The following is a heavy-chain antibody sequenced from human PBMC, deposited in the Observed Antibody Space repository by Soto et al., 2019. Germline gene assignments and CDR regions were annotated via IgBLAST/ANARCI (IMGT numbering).Heavy chain of an antibody. J-gene: IGHJ2*01. CDR1: GFTFSDYY. D-gene: IGHD2-8*01. CDR3: ARDMRIVRMVYANWYFDL. V-gene: IGHV3-11*01. CDR2: ISSSGSTI. Sequence: QVQLVESGGGLVKPGGSLRLSCAASGFTFSDYYMSWIRQAPGKGLEWVSYISSSGSTIYYADSVKGRFTISRDNAKNSLYLQMNSLRAEDTAVYYCARDMRIVRMVYANWYFDLWGRGTLVTVSS.